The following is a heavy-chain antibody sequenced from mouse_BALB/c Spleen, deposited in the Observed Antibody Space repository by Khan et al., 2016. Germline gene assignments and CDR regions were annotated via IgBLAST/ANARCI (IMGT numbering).Heavy chain of an antibody. CDR1: GFSLTGFS. V-gene: IGHV2-6-7*01. J-gene: IGHJ3*01. CDR3: ASYYDYDGAFAY. Sequence: VQLQESGPGLVAPSQSLSITCTVSGFSLTGFSVNWVRQPPGKALEWQGMKWGDGSTDYNSALKSRLSFSNDDSKSQVFLKMNSLPTDDTARYFCASYYDYDGAFAYWGQGTLVTVSA. D-gene: IGHD2-4*01. CDR2: KWGDGST.